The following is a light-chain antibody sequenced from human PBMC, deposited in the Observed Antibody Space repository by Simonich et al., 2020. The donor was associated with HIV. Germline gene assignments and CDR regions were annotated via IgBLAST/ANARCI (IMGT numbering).Light chain of an antibody. CDR3: QQYYNTPS. Sequence: DIVMTQSPDSLAVSLGERATINCKSSQNILYSSNNKNYLAWYQQKPGQPPKLLIYWASTRESGVPDRFSGSVSGTDFTLTISSLQAEDVAVYFCQQYYNTPSFGQGTKVEVK. CDR2: WAS. CDR1: QNILYSSNNKNY. J-gene: IGKJ1*01. V-gene: IGKV4-1*01.